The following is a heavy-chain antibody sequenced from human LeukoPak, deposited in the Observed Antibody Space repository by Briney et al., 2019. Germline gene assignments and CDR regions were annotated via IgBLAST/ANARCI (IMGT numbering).Heavy chain of an antibody. J-gene: IGHJ4*02. CDR2: IRYDGSST. CDR1: GFTFSSYG. V-gene: IGHV3-30*02. Sequence: PGGSLRLSCAASGFTFSSYGMHWVRQAPARGLEWVAFIRYDGSSTYYLDSVQGRFTISRDNSKNTLYLQMNSLRAEDTAVYYCAKDSIQYSTGWYFDYWGQGTLVTVSS. D-gene: IGHD6-19*01. CDR3: AKDSIQYSTGWYFDY.